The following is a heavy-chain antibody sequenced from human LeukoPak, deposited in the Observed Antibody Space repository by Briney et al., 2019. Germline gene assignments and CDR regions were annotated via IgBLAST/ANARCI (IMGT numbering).Heavy chain of an antibody. CDR3: AKGLLVAVITTSFDY. CDR2: ISYDGSNK. Sequence: GGSLRLSCAASGFTFSSYGMHWVRQAPGKGLEWVAVISYDGSNKYYADSVKGRFTISRDNSKNTLYLQMNSLRAEDTAVYYCAKGLLVAVITTSFDYWGQGTLVTVSS. CDR1: GFTFSSYG. V-gene: IGHV3-30*18. D-gene: IGHD3-22*01. J-gene: IGHJ4*02.